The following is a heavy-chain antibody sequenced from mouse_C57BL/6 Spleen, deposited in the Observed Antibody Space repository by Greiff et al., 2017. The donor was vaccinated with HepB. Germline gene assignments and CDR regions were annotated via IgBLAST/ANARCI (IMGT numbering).Heavy chain of an antibody. D-gene: IGHD4-1*01. Sequence: EVKLQESGGGLVKPGGSLKLSCAASGFTFSDYGMHWVRPAPEKGLEWVAYISSGSSTICYADTVKGRFTISRDNAKNTLFLQMTSLRSEDTAMYYCARRVTGNYFDYWGQGTTLTVSS. CDR1: GFTFSDYG. V-gene: IGHV5-17*01. J-gene: IGHJ2*01. CDR2: ISSGSSTI. CDR3: ARRVTGNYFDY.